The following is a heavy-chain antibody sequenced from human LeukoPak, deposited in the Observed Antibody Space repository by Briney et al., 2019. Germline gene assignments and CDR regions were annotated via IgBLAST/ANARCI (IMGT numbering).Heavy chain of an antibody. CDR3: ALWEIVHYAFDF. CDR1: GYTFNSDD. D-gene: IGHD5-12*01. J-gene: IGHJ3*01. V-gene: IGHV1-8*03. Sequence: GASVKVSCKASGYTFNSDDIHWRRQATGQGLEWGGWMNPNRGNTGYAQKFQGRGTITRNTSISTAYVEMSSLRSDDTAVYSCALWEIVHYAFDFWGQGTMVTVSS. CDR2: MNPNRGNT.